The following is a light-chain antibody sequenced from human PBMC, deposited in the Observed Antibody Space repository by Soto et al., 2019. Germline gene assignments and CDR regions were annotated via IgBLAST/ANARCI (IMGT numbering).Light chain of an antibody. J-gene: IGLJ2*01. CDR3: CSYAVSSTI. CDR2: EGS. Sequence: QSVLTQPASVSGSPGQSITISCTGTSSDVGNYNLVSWYQQHPGKAPKLMIYEGSKRPSGVSNRFSGSKSGNTASLTISGLQAEDEADYYGCSYAVSSTIFGGGTKLTVL. V-gene: IGLV2-23*01. CDR1: SSDVGNYNL.